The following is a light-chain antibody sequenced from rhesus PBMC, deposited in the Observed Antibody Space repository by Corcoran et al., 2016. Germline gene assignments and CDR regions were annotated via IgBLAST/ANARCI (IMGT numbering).Light chain of an antibody. CDR1: ESVSVFGIHL. V-gene: IGKV7-13*01. CDR3: LRSKNIPWT. Sequence: DIVLTQSPASLAVSPGQRATIICRTSESVSVFGIHLIHWYQQKPGQPPKLLIYQGSNKHTGVPPRFSGSGSGADFTLTINPVEADDAADYYCLRSKNIPWTFGQGTRVEIK. J-gene: IGKJ1*01. CDR2: QGS.